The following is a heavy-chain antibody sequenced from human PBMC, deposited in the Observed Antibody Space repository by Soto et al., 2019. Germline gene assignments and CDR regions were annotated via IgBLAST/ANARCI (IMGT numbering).Heavy chain of an antibody. CDR3: ANGGYYLSGSYYDGKWFDP. D-gene: IGHD3-10*01. CDR2: ISGSGGST. CDR1: GFTFSSYA. J-gene: IGHJ5*02. Sequence: PGGSLRLSCAASGFTFSSYAMSWVRQAPGKGLEWVSAISGSGGSTYYADSVKGRFTISRDNSKNTLYLQMNSLRAEDTAAYYCANGGYYLSGSYYDGKWFDPWGQGTLVTVSS. V-gene: IGHV3-23*01.